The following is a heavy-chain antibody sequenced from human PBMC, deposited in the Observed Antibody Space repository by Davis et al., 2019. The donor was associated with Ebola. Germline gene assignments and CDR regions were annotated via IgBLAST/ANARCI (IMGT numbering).Heavy chain of an antibody. CDR3: ARAPHCGGGVCNGFHYYGMDV. J-gene: IGHJ6*02. CDR2: ISGSGGST. Sequence: GESLKISCAASGFTFSSYAMSWVRQAPGKGLEWVSAISGSGGSTYYADPVKGRFTISRDNSKNTLYLQMNSLRAEDTAVYYCARAPHCGGGVCNGFHYYGMDVWGQGTTVTVSS. V-gene: IGHV3-23*01. D-gene: IGHD2-8*02. CDR1: GFTFSSYA.